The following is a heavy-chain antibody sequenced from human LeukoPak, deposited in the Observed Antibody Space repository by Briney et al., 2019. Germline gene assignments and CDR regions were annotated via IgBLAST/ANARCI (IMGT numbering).Heavy chain of an antibody. CDR1: GFTFDDYA. CDR3: AKPKGRFGELEAGFDY. Sequence: GGSLRLSCAASGFTFDDYAMHWVRQAPGKGLEWVSGICWNSGSIGYADSVKGRFTISRDNAKNSLYLQMNSLRAEDMALYYCAKPKGRFGELEAGFDYWGQGTLVTVSS. CDR2: ICWNSGSI. D-gene: IGHD3-10*01. J-gene: IGHJ4*02. V-gene: IGHV3-9*03.